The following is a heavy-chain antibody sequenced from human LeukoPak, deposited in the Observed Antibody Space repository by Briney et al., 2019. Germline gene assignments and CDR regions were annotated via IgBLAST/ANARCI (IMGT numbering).Heavy chain of an antibody. Sequence: PGGSLRLSCAASGFTFSSYGMHWVRQAPGKGLEWVAVIWYDGSNKYYADSVKGRFTISRDNSKNTLYLQMNSLRAEDTAVYYCARGPFSGGSSGPNPTYWGQGTLVTVSS. CDR3: ARGPFSGGSSGPNPTY. J-gene: IGHJ4*02. CDR1: GFTFSSYG. CDR2: IWYDGSNK. V-gene: IGHV3-30*19. D-gene: IGHD3-22*01.